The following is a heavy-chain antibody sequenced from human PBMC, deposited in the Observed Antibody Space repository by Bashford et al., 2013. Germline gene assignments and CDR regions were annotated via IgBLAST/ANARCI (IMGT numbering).Heavy chain of an antibody. CDR2: IVIGSGNT. CDR3: TKAPVDTIMEPFHA. J-gene: IGHJ5*02. D-gene: IGHD5-18*01. CDR1: GFTFSSSA. Sequence: SVKVSCKASGFTFSSSAVQWVRQARGQRLEWIGWIVIGSGNTNYAQKLQERVTITRDMSTSTAYMELSSLRSEDTAVYYCTKAPVDTIMEPFHAWGQGTMVTVSS. V-gene: IGHV1-58*01.